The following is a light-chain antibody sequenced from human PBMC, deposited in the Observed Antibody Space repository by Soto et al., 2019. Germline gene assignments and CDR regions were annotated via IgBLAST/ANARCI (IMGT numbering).Light chain of an antibody. J-gene: IGLJ1*01. CDR2: EVS. CDR1: SSDVGSYNR. Sequence: QSALTQPPSVSGSPGQSVTISCTGTSSDVGSYNRVSWYQQPPGTAPKLMIYEVSNRPSGVPDRFSGSKSGNTASLTISGLPAEYEADYYCSSYTSSSTYVFGTGTKLTVL. V-gene: IGLV2-18*02. CDR3: SSYTSSSTYV.